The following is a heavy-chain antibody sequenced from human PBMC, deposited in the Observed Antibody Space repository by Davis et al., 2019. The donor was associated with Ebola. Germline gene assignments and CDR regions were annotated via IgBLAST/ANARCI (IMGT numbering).Heavy chain of an antibody. J-gene: IGHJ6*02. Sequence: ASVKVSCKASRYKITDYYIHWVRQAPGQGLEWMGWISPNSGDTNYAQKFQGRVTMTRDTSISTAYMVLSRLTSDDTAVYYCARRQNYYGMDVWGLGTTVTVSS. CDR1: RYKITDYY. V-gene: IGHV1-2*02. CDR3: ARRQNYYGMDV. CDR2: ISPNSGDT.